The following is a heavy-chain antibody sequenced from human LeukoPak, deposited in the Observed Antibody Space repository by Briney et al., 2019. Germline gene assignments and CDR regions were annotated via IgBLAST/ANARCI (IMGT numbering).Heavy chain of an antibody. CDR3: ARDAGTRYYDFWSGYYWPGWDNWFDP. Sequence: PSETLSLTCTVSGGSISSYYWSWIRQPPGKGLEWIGYIYYSGSTNYNPSLKSRVTISVDTSKNQFSLKLSSVTAADTAVYYCARDAGTRYYDFWSGYYWPGWDNWFDPWGQGTLVTVSS. J-gene: IGHJ5*02. CDR1: GGSISSYY. V-gene: IGHV4-59*01. CDR2: IYYSGST. D-gene: IGHD3-3*01.